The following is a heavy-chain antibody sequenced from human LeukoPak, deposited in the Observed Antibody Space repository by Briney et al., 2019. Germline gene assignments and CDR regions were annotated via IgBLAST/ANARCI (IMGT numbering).Heavy chain of an antibody. J-gene: IGHJ4*02. CDR2: ISSSSSYI. V-gene: IGHV3-21*06. CDR3: ASLDPFDY. Sequence: GGSLRLSCAASGFTFSSYSMNWVRQAPGKGLEWVSSISSSSSYIYYADSVKGRFTISRDNAKNTLYLQMNSLRAEDTAIYYCASLDPFDYWGQGTLVTVSS. CDR1: GFTFSSYS.